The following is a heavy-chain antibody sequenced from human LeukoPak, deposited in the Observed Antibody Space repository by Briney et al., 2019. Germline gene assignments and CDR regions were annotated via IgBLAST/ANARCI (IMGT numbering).Heavy chain of an antibody. J-gene: IGHJ6*03. D-gene: IGHD3-9*01. CDR3: AKCILTGYYKGYMDV. Sequence: GGTLRLSCAASGFTFSSHGMSWVRQAPGKGLEWVSAISGSGGSTYYADSVKGRFTISRDNSKNTLYLQMNSLRAEDTAVYYCAKCILTGYYKGYMDVWGKGTTVTITS. V-gene: IGHV3-23*01. CDR1: GFTFSSHG. CDR2: ISGSGGST.